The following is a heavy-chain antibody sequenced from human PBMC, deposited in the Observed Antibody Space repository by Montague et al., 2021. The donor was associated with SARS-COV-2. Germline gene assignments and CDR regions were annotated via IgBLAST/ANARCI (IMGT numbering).Heavy chain of an antibody. J-gene: IGHJ4*02. CDR3: ARGMIRGVLTPFDY. CDR1: SGSIISSGYY. V-gene: IGHV4-39*02. CDR2: IYYSGST. D-gene: IGHD3-10*01. Sequence: SETLSLTCSVSSGSIISSGYYWGWIRQPPGKELGWIGNIYYSGSTYYNPSLQSRVTISVDTSKNHLSLRLSSVTAADTAVYFCARGMIRGVLTPFDYWGQGSQVTVSS.